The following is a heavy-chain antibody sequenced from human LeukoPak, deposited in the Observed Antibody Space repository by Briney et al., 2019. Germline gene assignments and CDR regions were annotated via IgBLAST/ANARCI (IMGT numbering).Heavy chain of an antibody. D-gene: IGHD3-22*01. CDR1: GFPFRTSW. J-gene: IGHJ4*02. Sequence: LKISCATSGFPFRTSWMNWVRQAPGKGLVWVSRINTDGNTRDYADAVKGGFTISRDNAKNTLYPQMNSLRAEDTAVYYCVRDMGYYDKVWGQGTLVTVS. V-gene: IGHV3-74*01. CDR2: INTDGNTR. CDR3: VRDMGYYDKV.